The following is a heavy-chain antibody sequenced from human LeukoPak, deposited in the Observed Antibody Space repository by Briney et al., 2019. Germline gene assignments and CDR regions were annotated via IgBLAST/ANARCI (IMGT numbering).Heavy chain of an antibody. Sequence: GRSLRLSCAASGFTFDDYAMHWVRQALGKGLEWVSGISWNSGSIGYADSVKGRFTISRDNAKNSLYLQMNSLRAEDTALYYCAKDYASGWLNLYFDYWGQGTLVTVSS. V-gene: IGHV3-9*01. D-gene: IGHD6-19*01. CDR3: AKDYASGWLNLYFDY. CDR2: ISWNSGSI. J-gene: IGHJ4*02. CDR1: GFTFDDYA.